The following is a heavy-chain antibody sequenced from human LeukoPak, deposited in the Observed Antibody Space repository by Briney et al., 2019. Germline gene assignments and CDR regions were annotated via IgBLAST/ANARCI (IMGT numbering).Heavy chain of an antibody. CDR2: MNPNSGNT. V-gene: IGHV1-8*01. D-gene: IGHD2-2*01. CDR1: GYTFTSYD. J-gene: IGHJ6*02. CDR3: ARPHSSYCSSTSCYVSGGMDV. Sequence: GASVKVSCKASGYTFTSYDINWVRQATGQGLEWMGWMNPNSGNTGYAQKFQGRVTMTRNTSISTAYMELSSLRSEDTAVYYCARPHSSYCSSTSCYVSGGMDVWGQGTTVTVPS.